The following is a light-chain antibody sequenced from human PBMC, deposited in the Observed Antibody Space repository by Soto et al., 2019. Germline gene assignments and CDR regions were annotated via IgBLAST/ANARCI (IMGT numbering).Light chain of an antibody. V-gene: IGKV1-39*01. CDR2: GAS. CDR1: LTIGHS. CDR3: HQTYYLPRR. Sequence: DSQMTQSASSLSASVGCRVTIACRAILTIGHSLSWFQQKAGKPRTLLICGASALQRGVPARFSGSGSGTAFNLTINKMQREDFATYYCHQTYYLPRRFGQGTKVDI. J-gene: IGKJ1*01.